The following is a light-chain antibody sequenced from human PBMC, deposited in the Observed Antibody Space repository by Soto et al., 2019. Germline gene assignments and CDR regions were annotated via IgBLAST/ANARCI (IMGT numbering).Light chain of an antibody. J-gene: IGKJ1*01. CDR3: QQSYSTPRT. CDR2: KAS. V-gene: IGKV1-12*01. CDR1: QSISSW. Sequence: DIQMTQSPSSVSASVGDRVTITCLASQSISSWLAWYQQKPGKAPKLLIYKASSLESGVPSRFSGSGSGTDFTLTISSLQPEDFATYYCQQSYSTPRTFGQGTKVDIK.